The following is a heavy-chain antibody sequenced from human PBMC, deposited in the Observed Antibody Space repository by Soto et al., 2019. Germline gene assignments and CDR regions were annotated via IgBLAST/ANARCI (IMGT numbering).Heavy chain of an antibody. Sequence: QVQLVQSGAEVKKPGSSVKVSCKSSGGTFSSDTISWVRQAPGQGLEWMGRSIPILGIANYAQKVKGRVTITADRSTSTAYMELSSLRSEDPAVYYCAGDRYNWNARDYYYGMDVWGQGTTVTVSS. CDR3: AGDRYNWNARDYYYGMDV. V-gene: IGHV1-69*02. CDR1: GGTFSSDT. J-gene: IGHJ6*02. CDR2: SIPILGIA. D-gene: IGHD1-1*01.